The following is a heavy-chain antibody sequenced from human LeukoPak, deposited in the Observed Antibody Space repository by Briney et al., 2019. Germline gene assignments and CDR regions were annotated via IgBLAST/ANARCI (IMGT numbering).Heavy chain of an antibody. CDR2: ISYSGST. Sequence: SETLSLTCTVSGGSIGSYYWSWIRQPPGKGLEWIGYISYSGSTNYNPSLKSRVTISVDASKNQFSLKLSSVTAADTAVYYCARVLGSSWFYFDSWGQGTLVTVSS. D-gene: IGHD6-13*01. V-gene: IGHV4-59*01. J-gene: IGHJ4*02. CDR1: GGSIGSYY. CDR3: ARVLGSSWFYFDS.